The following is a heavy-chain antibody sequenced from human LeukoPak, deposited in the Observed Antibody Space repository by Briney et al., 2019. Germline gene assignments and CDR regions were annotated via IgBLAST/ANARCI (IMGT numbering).Heavy chain of an antibody. CDR2: INPNSGGT. J-gene: IGHJ4*02. D-gene: IGHD3-10*01. Sequence: ASVKVSCKASGYTFTGYYMHWVRQSPGQGLEWMGWINPNSGGTNYAQKFQGRVTMTRDTSISTDYMELSRLRSDDTAVYYCARVAVRITMARGAPTYYFDYWGQGTLVTVSS. CDR3: ARVAVRITMARGAPTYYFDY. V-gene: IGHV1-2*02. CDR1: GYTFTGYY.